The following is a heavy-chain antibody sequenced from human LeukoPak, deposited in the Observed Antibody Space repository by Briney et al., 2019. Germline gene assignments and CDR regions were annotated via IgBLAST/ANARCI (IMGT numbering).Heavy chain of an antibody. CDR3: ARGPPSFNDFWSGPSYYYMDV. D-gene: IGHD3-3*01. Sequence: SETLSLTCTVSGGSISSYYWSWIRQPPGKGLEWIGYIYYSGSTNYNPSLKSRVTISVDTSKNQFSLKLSSVTAADTAVYYCARGPPSFNDFWSGPSYYYMDVWGKGTTVTVSS. J-gene: IGHJ6*03. CDR2: IYYSGST. V-gene: IGHV4-59*01. CDR1: GGSISSYY.